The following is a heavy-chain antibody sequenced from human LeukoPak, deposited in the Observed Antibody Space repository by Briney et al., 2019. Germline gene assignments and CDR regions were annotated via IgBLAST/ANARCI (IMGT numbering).Heavy chain of an antibody. Sequence: ASVKVSCKASGYTFTGYYMHWVRQAPGQGLEWMGWINPNSGGTNYAQKFQGWVTMTRDTSISIAYMELSRLRSDDTAVYYCARATYKVTFDYWGQGTLVTVSS. D-gene: IGHD2-21*02. CDR2: INPNSGGT. CDR1: GYTFTGYY. CDR3: ARATYKVTFDY. V-gene: IGHV1-2*04. J-gene: IGHJ4*02.